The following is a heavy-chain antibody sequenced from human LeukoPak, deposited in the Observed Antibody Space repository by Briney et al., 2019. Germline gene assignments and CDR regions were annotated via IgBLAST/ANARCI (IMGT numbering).Heavy chain of an antibody. CDR3: AKVLWQWRVTTPFDY. Sequence: GGSLRLSCAASGFTFSSYAMSWVRQAPGKGLEWVSAISGSGGSTYYADSVKGRFTISRDNSKNTLYLQMNSLRAEDTAVYYCAKVLWQWRVTTPFDYWGQGTLVTVSS. CDR1: GFTFSSYA. D-gene: IGHD4-17*01. J-gene: IGHJ4*02. V-gene: IGHV3-23*01. CDR2: ISGSGGST.